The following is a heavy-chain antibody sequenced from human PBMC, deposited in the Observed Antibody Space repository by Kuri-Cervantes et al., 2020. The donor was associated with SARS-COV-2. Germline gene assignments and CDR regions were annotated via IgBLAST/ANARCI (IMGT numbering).Heavy chain of an antibody. D-gene: IGHD2/OR15-2a*01. CDR1: GFTLGDYG. J-gene: IGHJ4*02. CDR2: ITWDGYNT. CDR3: AKVFGVGSNIKYFDY. V-gene: IGHV3-43D*03. Sequence: GGSLRLSCATSGFTLGDYGMYWVRQAPGKGLEWVSSITWDGYNTFYADSVKGRFTMSRDSSRNSLYLQMSSLRVEDTAVYFCAKVFGVGSNIKYFDYWGQGTVVTVSS.